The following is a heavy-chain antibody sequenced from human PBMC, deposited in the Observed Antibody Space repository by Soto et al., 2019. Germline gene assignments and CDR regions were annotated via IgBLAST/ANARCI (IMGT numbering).Heavy chain of an antibody. Sequence: WTWLRQPPGEGLEWIGYFSHTGGTYYNPSLKSRVIISVDGSKNHLSLKLRSVTAADTAVYYCAILNGDPASWGQGTLVTVSS. CDR2: FSHTGGT. J-gene: IGHJ5*02. D-gene: IGHD2-8*01. V-gene: IGHV4-30-2*01. CDR3: AILNGDPAS.